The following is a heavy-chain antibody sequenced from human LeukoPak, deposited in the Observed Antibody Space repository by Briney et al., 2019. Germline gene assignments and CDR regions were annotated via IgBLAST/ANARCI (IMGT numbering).Heavy chain of an antibody. Sequence: SSETLSLTCTVSGGSISSYYWSWIRQPPGKGLEWIGNIYDRGSTKYNPSLKSRVTISVDMSKNQFSLRLSSVTAADTAVYYCARGRTFDNWGQGTLVTVSS. V-gene: IGHV4-59*01. CDR3: ARGRTFDN. J-gene: IGHJ4*02. CDR2: IYDRGST. CDR1: GGSISSYY.